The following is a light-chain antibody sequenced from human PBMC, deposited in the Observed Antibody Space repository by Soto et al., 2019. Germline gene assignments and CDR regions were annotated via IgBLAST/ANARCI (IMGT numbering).Light chain of an antibody. CDR3: QQYVTSSPRT. CDR2: GIS. Sequence: EIVLTQSPGTLSLSPGERATLSCSASHTISSSYLAWYPQKPGQAPRLLMYGISRRATGIPDRFSGSGSGTDFTLTITRLEPEDFAVYYCQQYVTSSPRTFGQGTKVEIK. CDR1: HTISSSY. V-gene: IGKV3-20*01. J-gene: IGKJ1*01.